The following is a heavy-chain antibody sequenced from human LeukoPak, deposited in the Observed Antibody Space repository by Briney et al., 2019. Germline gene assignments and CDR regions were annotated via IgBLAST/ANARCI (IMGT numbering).Heavy chain of an antibody. CDR3: ATRDGYTDYYFDY. CDR2: ISHSGST. CDR1: GGSFSGYY. J-gene: IGHJ4*02. V-gene: IGHV4-34*01. D-gene: IGHD5-24*01. Sequence: SETLSLTCAVYGGSFSGYYGSWIRQPPGKGLEWIGEISHSGSTNYNPSLKSRVTISVDTSKNQFSLKLSSVTAADTAVYYCATRDGYTDYYFDYWGQGTLVTVSS.